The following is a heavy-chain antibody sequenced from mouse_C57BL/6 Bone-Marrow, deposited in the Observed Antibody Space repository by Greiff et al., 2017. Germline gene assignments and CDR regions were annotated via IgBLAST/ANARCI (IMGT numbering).Heavy chain of an antibody. CDR3: ARNEVQARLIYYYGAWFAY. D-gene: IGHD2-1*01. J-gene: IGHJ3*01. Sequence: VQLQQSGAELVKPGASVKLSCKASGYTFTEYTIHWVKQRPGQGLEWIGWFYPGSGSTKYNEKFKDKATFTADKSSSTVYMELSRMTSEDSAVYFCARNEVQARLIYYYGAWFAYWGQGTLVTVSS. V-gene: IGHV1-62-2*01. CDR2: FYPGSGST. CDR1: GYTFTEYT.